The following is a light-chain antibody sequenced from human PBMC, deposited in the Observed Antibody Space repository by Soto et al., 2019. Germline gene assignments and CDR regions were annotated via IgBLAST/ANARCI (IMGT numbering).Light chain of an antibody. Sequence: IVMTQSPATLSVSPGERATLSCRASQNIYSNIAWYQQRPGQAPRLLIYRASTRATGVPARFSGSGSGTEFTLTISSLQSEDFTVYSCLQYHNLWASGQGTKVDMK. CDR1: QNIYSN. CDR2: RAS. CDR3: LQYHNLWA. V-gene: IGKV3-15*01. J-gene: IGKJ1*01.